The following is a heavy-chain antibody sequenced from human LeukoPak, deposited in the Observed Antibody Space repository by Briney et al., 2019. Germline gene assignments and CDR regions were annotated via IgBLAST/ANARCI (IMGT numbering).Heavy chain of an antibody. CDR3: ATGGSGSWDGGFDY. Sequence: GGSLRLSCAASGFTFSDYYMSWIRQAPGKGLEWGSYISSSSSYTNYADFVKGRFTISRDNAKNSLYLQMNSLRAEDTAVYYCATGGSGSWDGGFDYWGQGTLVTVSS. CDR2: ISSSSSYT. J-gene: IGHJ4*02. V-gene: IGHV3-11*06. D-gene: IGHD6-13*01. CDR1: GFTFSDYY.